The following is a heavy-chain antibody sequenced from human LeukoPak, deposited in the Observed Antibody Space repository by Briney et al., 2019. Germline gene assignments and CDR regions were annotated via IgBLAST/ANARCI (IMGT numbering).Heavy chain of an antibody. Sequence: SETLSLTCAVYGGSFSGYYWSWIRQPPGKGLECIGEINHSGSTNYNPSLKSRVTISVDTSKNQFSLKLSSVTAADTAVYYCARGTVVPLDYWGQGTLVTVSS. CDR1: GGSFSGYY. CDR2: INHSGST. CDR3: ARGTVVPLDY. D-gene: IGHD4-23*01. J-gene: IGHJ4*02. V-gene: IGHV4-34*01.